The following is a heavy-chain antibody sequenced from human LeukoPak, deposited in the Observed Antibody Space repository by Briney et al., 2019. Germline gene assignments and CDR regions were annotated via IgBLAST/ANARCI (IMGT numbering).Heavy chain of an antibody. D-gene: IGHD4-17*01. V-gene: IGHV4-59*01. J-gene: IGHJ4*02. CDR1: GGSISSYY. CDR3: ARVSLEDGDANFDY. CDR2: IYYSGST. Sequence: SETLSLTCTVSGGSISSYYWSWIRQPPGKGLEWIGYIYYSGSTNYNPSLKSRVTISVDTSKNQFSLKLSSVTAADTAVYYCARVSLEDGDANFDYWGRGTLVTVSS.